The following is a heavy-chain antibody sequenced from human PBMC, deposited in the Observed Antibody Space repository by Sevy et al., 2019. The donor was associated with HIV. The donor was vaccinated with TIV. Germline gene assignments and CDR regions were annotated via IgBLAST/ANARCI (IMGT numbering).Heavy chain of an antibody. J-gene: IGHJ4*02. D-gene: IGHD1-26*01. CDR1: GFTFSSYT. CDR2: ISYDGSRK. V-gene: IGHV3-30*14. Sequence: GGSLRLSCAASGFTFSSYTMHWVRQAPGKGLEWVAFISYDGSRKYYADSVKGRFTISRDNSKNTLYLQMNNLRAEVTAVFYCARDLAVSGSYSWLAYWGQGTLVTVSS. CDR3: ARDLAVSGSYSWLAY.